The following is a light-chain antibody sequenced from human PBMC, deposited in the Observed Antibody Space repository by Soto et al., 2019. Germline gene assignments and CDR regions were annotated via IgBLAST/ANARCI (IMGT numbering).Light chain of an antibody. CDR1: SSDVGGYNY. V-gene: IGLV2-14*01. J-gene: IGLJ2*01. CDR3: SSYTSSSPRV. CDR2: EVS. Sequence: QSALTQPASVSGSPGQSITISCTGTSSDVGGYNYVSWYQQHPGKAPKLLIYEVSHRPSGVSNRFSGSKSGNTASLTISGLQPEDEADYYCSSYTSSSPRVFGGGTQLTV.